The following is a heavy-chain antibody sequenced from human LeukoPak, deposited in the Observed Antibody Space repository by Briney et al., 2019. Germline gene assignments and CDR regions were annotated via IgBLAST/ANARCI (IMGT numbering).Heavy chain of an antibody. V-gene: IGHV1-18*01. D-gene: IGHD3-9*01. Sequence: AASVKVSCTASGYTFTIYGISWVRQAPGQGIEWMGWISAYNGNTNYAQKLQGRATMTTDTSTSTAYMELRSLRSDDTAVYYCARVRGLRYFDWLLDYWGQGTLVTVSS. CDR2: ISAYNGNT. CDR3: ARVRGLRYFDWLLDY. J-gene: IGHJ4*02. CDR1: GYTFTIYG.